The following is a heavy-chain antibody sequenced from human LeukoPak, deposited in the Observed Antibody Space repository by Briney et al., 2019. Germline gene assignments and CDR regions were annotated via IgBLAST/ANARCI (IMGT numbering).Heavy chain of an antibody. CDR2: ISSSSSYI. V-gene: IGHV3-21*01. CDR3: ATSGGIAAAGPNWFDP. Sequence: GGSLRLSCAASGFTFSSYSMNWVRQAPGKGLEWVSSISSSSSYIYYADSVKGRFTISRDNAKNSLYLQMNSLRAEDTAVYYCATSGGIAAAGPNWFDPWGQGTLVTVSS. D-gene: IGHD6-13*01. CDR1: GFTFSSYS. J-gene: IGHJ5*02.